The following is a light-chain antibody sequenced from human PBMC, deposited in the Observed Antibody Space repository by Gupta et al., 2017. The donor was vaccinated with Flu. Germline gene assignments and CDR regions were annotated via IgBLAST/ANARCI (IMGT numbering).Light chain of an antibody. CDR1: QSVLYSSNNKNY. J-gene: IGKJ5*01. Sequence: LGERATINCKSSQSVLYSSNNKNYLAWYQQKPGQPPKLLIYWASTRESGVPDRFSGSGYGTDFTLTISSRQAEDVAVYYCQQYYSTPPITFGQGTRLEIK. CDR2: WAS. CDR3: QQYYSTPPIT. V-gene: IGKV4-1*01.